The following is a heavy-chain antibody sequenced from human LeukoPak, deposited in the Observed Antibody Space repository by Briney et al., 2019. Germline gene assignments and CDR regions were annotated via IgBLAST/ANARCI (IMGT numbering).Heavy chain of an antibody. CDR2: IYHGGST. J-gene: IGHJ3*02. D-gene: IGHD3-9*01. Sequence: SETLSLTCTVSGASISSYYWSWIRQPPGKGLEWIGTIYHGGSTYYNPSLESRVTISLDTSKNHFSLNLTSVTAADTAMYYCARVAERTWLPYDAAFDIWGLGTMVTVSS. CDR1: GASISSYY. V-gene: IGHV4-38-2*02. CDR3: ARVAERTWLPYDAAFDI.